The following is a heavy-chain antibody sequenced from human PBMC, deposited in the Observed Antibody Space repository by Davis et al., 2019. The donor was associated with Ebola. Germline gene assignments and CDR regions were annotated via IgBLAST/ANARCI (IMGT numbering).Heavy chain of an antibody. Sequence: GESLKISCAASGFTFSSYAMHWVRQAPGKGLEYVSAISSNGGSTYYADSVKGRFTISRDNAKNTLYLQMNSLRAEDTAVYYCARGDWDSSSWYWYFDLWGRGTLVTVSS. D-gene: IGHD6-13*01. CDR3: ARGDWDSSSWYWYFDL. CDR2: ISSNGGST. V-gene: IGHV3-64*04. CDR1: GFTFSSYA. J-gene: IGHJ2*01.